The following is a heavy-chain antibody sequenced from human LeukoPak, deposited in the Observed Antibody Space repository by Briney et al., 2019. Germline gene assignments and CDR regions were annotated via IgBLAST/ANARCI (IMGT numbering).Heavy chain of an antibody. CDR3: ARYTRKGAYCSSATCYYGMDV. D-gene: IGHD2-2*01. CDR2: VRNKANSYTT. J-gene: IGHJ6*02. Sequence: GSLRLXXXXSGFTFXXHYMDWVRQAPGKGLEWVGRVRNKANSYTTEYAASVKGRFTISRDDSKNSLYLQMNSLKTEDTAVYYCARYTRKGAYCSSATCYYGMDVWGQGTTVTVSS. CDR1: GFTFXXHY. V-gene: IGHV3-72*01.